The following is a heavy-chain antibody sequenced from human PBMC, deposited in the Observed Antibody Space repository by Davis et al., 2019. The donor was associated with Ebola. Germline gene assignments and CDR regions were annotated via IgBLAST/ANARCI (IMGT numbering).Heavy chain of an antibody. J-gene: IGHJ6*02. V-gene: IGHV1-46*01. CDR1: GYTFTSYG. CDR3: ARELIVVVVAATNYYYYGMDV. D-gene: IGHD2-15*01. Sequence: ASVKVSCKASGYTFTSYGISWVRQAPGQGLEWMGIINPSGGSTSYAQKFQGRVTMTRDTSTSTVYMELSSLRSEDTAVYYCARELIVVVVAATNYYYYGMDVWGQGTTVTVSS. CDR2: INPSGGST.